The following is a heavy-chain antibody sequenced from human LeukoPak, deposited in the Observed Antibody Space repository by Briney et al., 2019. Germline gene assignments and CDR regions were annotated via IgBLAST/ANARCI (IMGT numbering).Heavy chain of an antibody. CDR1: GFTFSSYN. Sequence: PGGSLRLSCAASGFTFSSYNMNWVRQAPGKGLEWVSSISTSGSYIYYANSMKGRFTISRDNAKNSLYLQMNSLRVEDSAVYYXXTDLIHYYASGAKTWGQGTLVTVSS. D-gene: IGHD3-10*01. CDR3: XTDLIHYYASGAKT. CDR2: ISTSGSYI. V-gene: IGHV3-21*01. J-gene: IGHJ5*02.